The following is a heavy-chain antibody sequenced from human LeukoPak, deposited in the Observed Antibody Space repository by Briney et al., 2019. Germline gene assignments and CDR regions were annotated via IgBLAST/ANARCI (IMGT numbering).Heavy chain of an antibody. CDR2: ISGSGST. V-gene: IGHV3-23*01. Sequence: GGSLRLSCAASAFTFSYYAMSWVRQAPGRGLEWVSAISGSGSTHYADSVKGRFTISRDNSKNTLYLQMNSLRDDDTAVYYCARDPSDGTKAFDGWGQGTLVTVSS. J-gene: IGHJ4*02. CDR1: AFTFSYYA. CDR3: ARDPSDGTKAFDG.